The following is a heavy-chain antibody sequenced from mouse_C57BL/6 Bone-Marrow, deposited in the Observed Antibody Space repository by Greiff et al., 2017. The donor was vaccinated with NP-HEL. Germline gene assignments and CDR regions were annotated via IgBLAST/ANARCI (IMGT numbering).Heavy chain of an antibody. Sequence: VQLQQPGAELVKPGASVKLSCKASGYTFTSYWMHWVKQRPGQGLEWIGMIHPNSGSTNYNEKFKSKATLTVDKSSSTAYMQLSSLTSEDSAVYYCARGITTVVATGWYFDVWGTGTTVTVSS. J-gene: IGHJ1*03. V-gene: IGHV1-64*01. CDR3: ARGITTVVATGWYFDV. D-gene: IGHD1-1*01. CDR1: GYTFTSYW. CDR2: IHPNSGST.